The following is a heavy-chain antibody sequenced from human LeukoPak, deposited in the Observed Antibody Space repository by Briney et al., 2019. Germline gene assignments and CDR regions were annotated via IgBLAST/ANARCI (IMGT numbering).Heavy chain of an antibody. J-gene: IGHJ4*02. CDR1: GFTFGDYA. D-gene: IGHD3-22*01. CDR3: ARSRSGYYEDY. V-gene: IGHV3-7*01. CDR2: IKEDGSEK. Sequence: GRSLRLSCTASGFTFGDYAMSWVRQAPGKGLEWVANIKEDGSEKYYVDSVKGRFTISRDNAKNSLSLQVNSLSAEDTAVYYCARSRSGYYEDYWGQGTLVTVSS.